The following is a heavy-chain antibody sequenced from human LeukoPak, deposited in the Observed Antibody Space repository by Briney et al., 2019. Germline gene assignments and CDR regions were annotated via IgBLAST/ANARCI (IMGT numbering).Heavy chain of an antibody. Sequence: GESLKISCKGSGYSFTSYWISWVRQMPGKGLEWMGRIDPSDSYTNYSPSFQGHVTISADKSISTAYLQWSSLKASDTAMYYCARHSGEFWSGYIGYYYYGMDVWGQGTTVTVSS. CDR3: ARHSGEFWSGYIGYYYYGMDV. V-gene: IGHV5-10-1*01. J-gene: IGHJ6*02. CDR2: IDPSDSYT. CDR1: GYSFTSYW. D-gene: IGHD3-3*01.